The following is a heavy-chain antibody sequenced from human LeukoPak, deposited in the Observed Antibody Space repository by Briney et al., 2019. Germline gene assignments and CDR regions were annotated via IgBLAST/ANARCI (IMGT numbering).Heavy chain of an antibody. J-gene: IGHJ6*03. V-gene: IGHV3-48*01. Sequence: GGSLRLSCAASGFTFSSYSMNWVRQAPGKGLEWVSYISSSSSTIYYADSVKGRFTISRDNAKNSLYLQMNSLRAEDTAVYYCARVGGYCSSTSCYEEKGDYYYYMDVWGKGTTVTVSS. D-gene: IGHD2-2*01. CDR2: ISSSSSTI. CDR3: ARVGGYCSSTSCYEEKGDYYYYMDV. CDR1: GFTFSSYS.